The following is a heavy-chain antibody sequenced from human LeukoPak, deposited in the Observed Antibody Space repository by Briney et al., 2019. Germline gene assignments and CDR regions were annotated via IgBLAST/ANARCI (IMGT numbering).Heavy chain of an antibody. CDR3: ARAITNYGYIFDY. Sequence: GGSLRLSCAASGFTFSSYWMHWVRQAPGKVLVWVSRINSDGSSTSYADSVKGRFTISRDNAKNTLYLQMNSLRAEDTAVYYCARAITNYGYIFDYWGQGTLVTVSS. CDR2: INSDGSST. J-gene: IGHJ4*02. CDR1: GFTFSSYW. V-gene: IGHV3-74*01. D-gene: IGHD5-18*01.